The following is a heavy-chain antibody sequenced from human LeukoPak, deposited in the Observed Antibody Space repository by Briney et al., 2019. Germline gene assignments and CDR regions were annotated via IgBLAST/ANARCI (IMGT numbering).Heavy chain of an antibody. D-gene: IGHD5-12*01. V-gene: IGHV3-23*01. CDR3: TTDPIVATMLDGMDV. J-gene: IGHJ6*02. CDR2: ISGSGGST. CDR1: GFTFSSYA. Sequence: GGSLRLSCAASGFTFSSYAMSWVRQAPGKGLEWVSAISGSGGSTYCADSVKGRFTISRDNSKNTLYLQMNSLKTEDTAVYYCTTDPIVATMLDGMDVWGQGTTVAVSS.